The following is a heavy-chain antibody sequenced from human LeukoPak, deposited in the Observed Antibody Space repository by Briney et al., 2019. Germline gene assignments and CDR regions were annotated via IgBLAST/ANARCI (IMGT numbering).Heavy chain of an antibody. V-gene: IGHV4-31*03. Sequence: SQTLSLTCTVSGGSISSGGYYWSWIRQHPGKGLEWIGYIYYSGSTYYNPSLKSRVTISVDTSKNQFSLKLSSVTAADTAVYYCARHFRGSYYFDYWGQGTLVTVSS. D-gene: IGHD3-10*01. CDR1: GGSISSGGYY. CDR3: ARHFRGSYYFDY. J-gene: IGHJ4*02. CDR2: IYYSGST.